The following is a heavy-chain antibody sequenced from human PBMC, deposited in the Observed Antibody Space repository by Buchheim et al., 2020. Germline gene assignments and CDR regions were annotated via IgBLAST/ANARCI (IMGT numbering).Heavy chain of an antibody. Sequence: EVQLLESGGGLVQPGGSLRLSCAASGFTFSSYAMSWVRQAPGKGLEWVSAILGSGSSTYYADSVKGRFIIPRDNSNNTMYLQMNSLRVEDTAVYYCTKAHDTSGYYPFGYGGQGTL. CDR3: TKAHDTSGYYPFGY. CDR2: ILGSGSST. D-gene: IGHD3-22*01. J-gene: IGHJ4*02. CDR1: GFTFSSYA. V-gene: IGHV3-23*01.